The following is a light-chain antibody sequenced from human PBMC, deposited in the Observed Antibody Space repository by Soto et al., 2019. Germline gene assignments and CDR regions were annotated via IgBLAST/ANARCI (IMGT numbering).Light chain of an antibody. CDR2: EVS. CDR1: SSDIGYFNY. Sequence: QAVVTQPPSASGSPGQSVTISCTGTSSDIGYFNYVSWYQQHPAKAPKLLIYEVSKRPSGVPDRFSGSKSGNTASLTVSWLQADDEADYYCSSYSGSNTLVLFGGGTKLTVL. CDR3: SSYSGSNTLVL. J-gene: IGLJ2*01. V-gene: IGLV2-8*01.